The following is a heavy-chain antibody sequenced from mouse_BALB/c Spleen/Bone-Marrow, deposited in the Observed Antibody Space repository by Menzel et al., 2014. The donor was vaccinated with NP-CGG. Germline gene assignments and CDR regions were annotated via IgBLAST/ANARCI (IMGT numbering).Heavy chain of an antibody. D-gene: IGHD3-2*02. J-gene: IGHJ2*01. CDR3: AKNQEAFDY. CDR2: INSNGGIT. CDR1: GFTFSNYG. V-gene: IGHV5-6-3*01. Sequence: EVQLVESGGGLVQPGGSLKLSCAASGFTFSNYGMSWVRQTPDKRLELVATINSNGGITYYPDSVKGRFTISKDNAKNTLYLQMSSLKSEDTAMYYCAKNQEAFDYWGQGTTPTVSS.